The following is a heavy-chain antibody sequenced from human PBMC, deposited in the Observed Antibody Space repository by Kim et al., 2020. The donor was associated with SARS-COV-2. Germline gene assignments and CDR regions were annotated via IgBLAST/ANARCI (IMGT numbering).Heavy chain of an antibody. CDR3: VGDRNGFYHLDV. Sequence: GGSLRLSCTASGVPLSIYEISWVRQAPGKGLEWISFIDRGGGSMYYAESVKGRFTISRDSVKNSVHLQMSSLRAEDTAVYYCVGDRNGFYHLDVWGQGTL. D-gene: IGHD2-8*01. CDR1: GVPLSIYE. V-gene: IGHV3-48*03. J-gene: IGHJ4*02. CDR2: IDRGGGSM.